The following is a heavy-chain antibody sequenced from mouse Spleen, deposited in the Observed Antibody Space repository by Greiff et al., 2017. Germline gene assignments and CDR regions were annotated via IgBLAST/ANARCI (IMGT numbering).Heavy chain of an antibody. CDR1: GYSITSGYY. J-gene: IGHJ4*01. Sequence: EVQLVESGPGLVKPSQSLSLTCSVTGYSITSGYYWNWIRQFPGNKLEWMGYISYDGSNNYNPSLKNRISITRDTSKNQFFLKLNSVTTEDTATYYCATGEGYYAMDYWGQGTSVTVSS. V-gene: IGHV3-6*01. CDR3: ATGEGYYAMDY. CDR2: ISYDGSN.